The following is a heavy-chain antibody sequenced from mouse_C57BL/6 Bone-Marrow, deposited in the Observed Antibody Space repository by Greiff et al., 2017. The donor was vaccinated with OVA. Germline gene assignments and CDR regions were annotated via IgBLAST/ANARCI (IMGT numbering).Heavy chain of an antibody. Sequence: QVQLQQSGPELVKPGASVKISCKASGYAFSSSWMNWVKQRPGKGLEWIGRIYPGDGDTNYNGKFKGKATLTADKSSSTAYMQLSSLTSEDSAVYFCARSGSGYVGYYAMDYWGQGTSVTVSS. J-gene: IGHJ4*01. CDR1: GYAFSSSW. V-gene: IGHV1-82*01. D-gene: IGHD3-2*02. CDR3: ARSGSGYVGYYAMDY. CDR2: IYPGDGDT.